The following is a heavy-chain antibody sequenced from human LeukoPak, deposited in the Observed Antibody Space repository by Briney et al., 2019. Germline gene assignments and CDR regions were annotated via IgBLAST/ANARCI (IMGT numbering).Heavy chain of an antibody. Sequence: PSQTLSLTCTLSRASVGSAGYHRSSIRQPPGGGLERIGYIYYISNTNYNPSLKSRVTMSVDPCKNQCSLKLNSVTAADTAVYYCARTQSQSGSYRYYFGYWGQGTLVTVSS. J-gene: IGHJ4*02. D-gene: IGHD1-26*01. CDR1: RASVGSAGYH. CDR3: ARTQSQSGSYRYYFGY. CDR2: IYYISNT. V-gene: IGHV4-61*08.